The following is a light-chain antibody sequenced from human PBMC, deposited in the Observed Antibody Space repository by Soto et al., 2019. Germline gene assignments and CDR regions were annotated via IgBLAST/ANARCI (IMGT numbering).Light chain of an antibody. CDR2: WGS. CDR3: EPRSATPLI. J-gene: IGKJ4*01. V-gene: IGKV2-28*01. Sequence: GEPAYISCRSSRSLLSSNGYTYLNWYLQKPGQSPQLLIYWGSTRASGVPDRFSGSGSGTEFTVRISRLESWDVVAFYCEPRSATPLIFGGGTKVDIK. CDR1: RSLLSSNGYTY.